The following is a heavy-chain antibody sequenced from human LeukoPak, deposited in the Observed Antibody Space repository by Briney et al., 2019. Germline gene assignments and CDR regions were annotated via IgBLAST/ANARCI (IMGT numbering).Heavy chain of an antibody. V-gene: IGHV3-21*01. J-gene: IGHJ4*02. CDR2: IVDSSSYI. CDR3: ATGADYDSSGYYFDY. CDR1: GFTFGSYS. D-gene: IGHD3-22*01. Sequence: GGSLRLSCAASGFTFGSYSMNWVRQAPGKGLEWVSSIVDSSSYIYYADSVKGRFTISRGNAKNSLYLQMNSLRAEDTAVYYCATGADYDSSGYYFDYWGQGTLVTVSS.